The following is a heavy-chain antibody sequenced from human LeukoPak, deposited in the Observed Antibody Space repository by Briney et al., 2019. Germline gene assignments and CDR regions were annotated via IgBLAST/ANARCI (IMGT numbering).Heavy chain of an antibody. CDR3: AKDPCHLYSSAWYYFDY. CDR1: GFAFRNYG. Sequence: PGGSLRLSCAASGFAFRNYGIHWVRQAPGKGLEWVAFIRYDGNIKYYADSVKGRFTLSRDNSKNTLYLQMNGLTAEDTAMYYCAKDPCHLYSSAWYYFDYWGQGALVTVSS. D-gene: IGHD6-19*01. V-gene: IGHV3-30*02. J-gene: IGHJ4*02. CDR2: IRYDGNIK.